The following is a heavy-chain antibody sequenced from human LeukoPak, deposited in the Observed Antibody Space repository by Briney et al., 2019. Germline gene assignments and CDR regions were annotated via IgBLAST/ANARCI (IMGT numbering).Heavy chain of an antibody. CDR2: SRSSGSTI. J-gene: IGHJ4*02. CDR3: ARRRDFIDY. V-gene: IGHV3-11*01. D-gene: IGHD3/OR15-3a*01. Sequence: GGSLRLSCAASGFTLSDYYISWIRQAPGKGLEWVSYSRSSGSTIYYADSVKGRFAISRDNAKNSLYLQMNSLRAEDTAVYYCARRRDFIDYWGQGTLVTVSS. CDR1: GFTLSDYY.